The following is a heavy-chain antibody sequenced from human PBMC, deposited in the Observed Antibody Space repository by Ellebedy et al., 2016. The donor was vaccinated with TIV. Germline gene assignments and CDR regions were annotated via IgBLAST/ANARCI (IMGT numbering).Heavy chain of an antibody. CDR2: ISYDGSNK. Sequence: PGGSLRLSCAASGFTFSSYAMHWVRQAPGKGLEWVAVISYDGSNKYYADSVKGRFTISRDNSKNTLYLQMNSLRAEDTAVYYCARPQAGDYGPVYWGQGTLVTVSS. D-gene: IGHD4-17*01. V-gene: IGHV3-30*01. J-gene: IGHJ4*02. CDR1: GFTFSSYA. CDR3: ARPQAGDYGPVY.